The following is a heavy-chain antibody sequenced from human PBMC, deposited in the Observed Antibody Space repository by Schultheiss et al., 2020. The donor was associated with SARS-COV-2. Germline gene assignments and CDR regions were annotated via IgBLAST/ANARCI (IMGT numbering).Heavy chain of an antibody. CDR2: IYHSGST. D-gene: IGHD3-16*01. V-gene: IGHV4-30-2*01. Sequence: SETLSLTCAVSGGSISSGGYSWSWIRQPPGKGLEWIGYIYHSGSTYYNPSLKSRVTISVDTSKNQFSLKLSSVTAADTAVYYCARVHLALGDYWGQGTLVTVSS. CDR1: GGSISSGGYS. J-gene: IGHJ4*02. CDR3: ARVHLALGDY.